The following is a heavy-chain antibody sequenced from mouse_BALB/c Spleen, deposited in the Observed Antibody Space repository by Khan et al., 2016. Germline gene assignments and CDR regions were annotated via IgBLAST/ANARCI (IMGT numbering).Heavy chain of an antibody. CDR2: ISHSGST. CDR3: PRYDGSTYVRGMDY. J-gene: IGHJ4*01. Sequence: EVQLVESGPSLVKLSQTLSLTCSVTGDSITSGYWNWIRKFPGNKLEYMGYISHSGSTYYNPSLKSRISITRDTSKNQYYLQLNSVTTEDTATYXSPRYDGSTYVRGMDYWGQGTSVTVSS. D-gene: IGHD1-1*01. CDR1: GDSITSGY. V-gene: IGHV3-8*02.